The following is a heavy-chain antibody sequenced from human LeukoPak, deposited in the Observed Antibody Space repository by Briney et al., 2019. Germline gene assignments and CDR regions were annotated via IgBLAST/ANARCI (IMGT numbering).Heavy chain of an antibody. D-gene: IGHD3-3*01. Sequence: GASVKVSCKASGYTFTSYGISWVRQAPGQGLEWMGWISAYNGNKNYAQKLQGRVTMTTDTSTSTAYMELRSLRSDDTAVYYCARVEITIFGVVIDYWGQGTLVTVSS. CDR1: GYTFTSYG. J-gene: IGHJ4*02. V-gene: IGHV1-18*01. CDR3: ARVEITIFGVVIDY. CDR2: ISAYNGNK.